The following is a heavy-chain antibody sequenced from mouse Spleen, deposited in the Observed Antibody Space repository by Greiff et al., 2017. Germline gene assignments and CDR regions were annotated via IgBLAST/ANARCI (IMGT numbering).Heavy chain of an antibody. D-gene: IGHD4-1*02. CDR3: ARYGQLFFAMDY. CDR2: IYPGSGNT. V-gene: IGHV1-76*01. CDR1: GYTFTDYY. Sequence: QVQLQQSGAELVRPGASVKLSCKASGYTFTDYYINWVKQRPGQGLEWIARIYPGSGNTYYNEKFKGKATLTAEKSSSTAYMQLSSLTSEDSAVYFCARYGQLFFAMDYWGQGTSVTVSS. J-gene: IGHJ4*01.